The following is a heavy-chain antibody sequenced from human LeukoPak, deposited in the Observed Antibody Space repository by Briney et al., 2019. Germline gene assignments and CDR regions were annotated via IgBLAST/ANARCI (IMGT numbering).Heavy chain of an antibody. V-gene: IGHV3-23*01. Sequence: PGGSLRLSCAASGFTFSGYAMSWVRQAPGKGLEWVPAISGRSDSTHYADSVKGRFTISRDSSKNTLYLQMNSLRAEDTAVYYCAKVARWGSAVTFDAFDIWGQGTMVTVSS. D-gene: IGHD2-21*01. CDR1: GFTFSGYA. CDR2: ISGRSDST. CDR3: AKVARWGSAVTFDAFDI. J-gene: IGHJ3*02.